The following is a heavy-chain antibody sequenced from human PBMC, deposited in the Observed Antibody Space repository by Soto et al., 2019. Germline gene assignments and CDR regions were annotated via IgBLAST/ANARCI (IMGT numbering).Heavy chain of an antibody. CDR2: IYYSGNT. Sequence: QVQLQESGPGMVKPSETLSLTCSVSGGSINSYYWSWIRQSPGKGLEWIGFIYYSGNTNYNPSLKSRVTMSVDTSKDQFTLKLSSVTAADTAVYYCARVRGYCSSTSCLNFDYWVQGTLVSVSS. D-gene: IGHD2-2*01. J-gene: IGHJ4*02. V-gene: IGHV4-59*01. CDR1: GGSINSYY. CDR3: ARVRGYCSSTSCLNFDY.